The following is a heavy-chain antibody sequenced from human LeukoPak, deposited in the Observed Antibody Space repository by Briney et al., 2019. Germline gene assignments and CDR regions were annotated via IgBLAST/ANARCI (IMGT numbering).Heavy chain of an antibody. CDR1: GFTFRNYC. CDR2: IKQDESEK. CDR3: AKSCSSTSCYHSY. J-gene: IGHJ4*02. D-gene: IGHD2-2*01. V-gene: IGHV3-7*01. Sequence: GGSLRLSCAASGFTFRNYCMTWVRQVPGKGLEWVASIKQDESEKYFLDSVKGRFTISRDNAENSLYLQMNSLRAEDTAVYYCAKSCSSTSCYHSYWGQGTLVTVSS.